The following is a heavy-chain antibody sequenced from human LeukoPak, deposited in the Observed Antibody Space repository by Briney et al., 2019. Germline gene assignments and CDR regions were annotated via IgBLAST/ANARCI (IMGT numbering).Heavy chain of an antibody. V-gene: IGHV3-30*04. CDR1: GLTFSSYA. J-gene: IGHJ5*02. CDR2: ISYDGSNK. D-gene: IGHD6-13*01. CDR3: ARRAAAGWFDP. Sequence: GGSLRLSCAASGLTFSSYAMHWVRQASGKGLEWVAVISYDGSNKYYADSVKGRFTISRDNSKNTLYLQMNSLRAEDTAVYYCARRAAAGWFDPWGQGTLVTVSS.